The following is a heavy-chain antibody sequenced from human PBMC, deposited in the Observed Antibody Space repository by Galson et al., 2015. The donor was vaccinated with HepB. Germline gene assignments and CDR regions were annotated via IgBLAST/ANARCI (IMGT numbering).Heavy chain of an antibody. D-gene: IGHD4-17*01. V-gene: IGHV3-23*01. CDR3: ARYYGDYAAFDI. Sequence: SLRLSCAASGFAFSHHAMSWVRQAPGKGPEWVSSIRGSGDDTKYADSVKGRFTISRDNFETMVFLQMNSLRAEDTAVYYCARYYGDYAAFDIWGHGTMVTVSS. CDR1: GFAFSHHA. CDR2: IRGSGDDT. J-gene: IGHJ3*02.